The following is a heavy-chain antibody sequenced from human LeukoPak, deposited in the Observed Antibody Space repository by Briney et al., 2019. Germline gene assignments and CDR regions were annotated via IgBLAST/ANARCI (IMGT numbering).Heavy chain of an antibody. CDR1: GYTFTSYG. D-gene: IGHD2-2*01. CDR3: ARAPHCSTSITCYGGGYYMDV. V-gene: IGHV1-46*01. Sequence: ASVKVSCKASGYTFTSYGISWVRQAPGQGFEWMAIINPSDGSTTNSQKFQGRVTMTRDTSTSTVYMELSGLRSEDTALYYCARAPHCSTSITCYGGGYYMDVWGKGTTVTVSS. CDR2: INPSDGST. J-gene: IGHJ6*03.